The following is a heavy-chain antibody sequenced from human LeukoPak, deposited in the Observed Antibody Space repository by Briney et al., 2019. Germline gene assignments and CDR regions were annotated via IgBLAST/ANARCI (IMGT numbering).Heavy chain of an antibody. CDR3: ARLWTVAGTS. CDR2: IYYSGST. CDR1: GGSISSSSYY. Sequence: SETLSLTCTVSGGSISSSSYYWGWIRQPPGKGLEWIGGIYYSGSTYYNPSLKSRVTISVDTSKNQFSLKLSSVTAADTAVYYCARLWTVAGTSWGQGTLVTVSS. V-gene: IGHV4-39*01. D-gene: IGHD6-19*01. J-gene: IGHJ5*02.